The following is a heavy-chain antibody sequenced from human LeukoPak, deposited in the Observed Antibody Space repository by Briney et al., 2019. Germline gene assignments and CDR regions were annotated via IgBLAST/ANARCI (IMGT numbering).Heavy chain of an antibody. CDR2: IYSGGST. D-gene: IGHD3-22*01. CDR3: ARGGDSSYYGDY. J-gene: IGHJ4*02. Sequence: GGSLRLSCAASGFTVSINYMNWVRQAPGKGLEWVSLIYSGGSTHYSDSVKASFTIYRDNSKNTLYLKMNSLSAEDTAVYYCARGGDSSYYGDYWGQGTLVTVSS. CDR1: GFTVSINY. V-gene: IGHV3-66*01.